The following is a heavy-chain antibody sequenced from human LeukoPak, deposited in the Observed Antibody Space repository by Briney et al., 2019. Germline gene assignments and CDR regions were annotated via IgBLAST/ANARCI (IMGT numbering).Heavy chain of an antibody. D-gene: IGHD3-22*01. CDR2: IIPIFGTA. V-gene: IGHV1-69*05. Sequence: ASVKVSCKASGGTFSSYAISWVRQAPGQGLDWMGGIIPIFGTANYAQKFQGRVTITTDESTSTAYMELSSLRSEDTAVYYCASWARGYDSSGYYYYFDYWGQGTLVTVSS. CDR3: ASWARGYDSSGYYYYFDY. J-gene: IGHJ4*02. CDR1: GGTFSSYA.